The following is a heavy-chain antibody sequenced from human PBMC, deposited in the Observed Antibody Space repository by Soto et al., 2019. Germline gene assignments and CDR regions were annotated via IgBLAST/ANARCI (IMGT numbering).Heavy chain of an antibody. V-gene: IGHV3-15*01. CDR2: IKSKTDGWTT. CDR1: GFTFSNAW. J-gene: IGHJ4*02. CDR3: TTVSDVGALYFDY. Sequence: GGSLRLSCAASGFTFSNAWMSWVRQAPGKGLEWVGRIKSKTDGWTTDYAAPVKGRFTISRDDSKNTLYLQMNSLKTEDAAVYYCTTVSDVGALYFDYWGQGPLVTVSS. D-gene: IGHD1-26*01.